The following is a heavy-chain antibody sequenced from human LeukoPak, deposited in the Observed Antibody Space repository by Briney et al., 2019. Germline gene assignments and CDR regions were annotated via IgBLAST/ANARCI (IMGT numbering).Heavy chain of an antibody. CDR1: GLPFSDYY. Sequence: PGGSLRLSCVVSGLPFSDYYMNWIRQAPGKGLEWLSYISSSSSYTDYADSAKGRFTISRDNAKSALYLHLNSLRLEDTAVYYCAAGTAADFWGPGTLVTVSS. V-gene: IGHV3-11*03. CDR3: AAGTAADF. D-gene: IGHD6-13*01. CDR2: ISSSSSYT. J-gene: IGHJ4*02.